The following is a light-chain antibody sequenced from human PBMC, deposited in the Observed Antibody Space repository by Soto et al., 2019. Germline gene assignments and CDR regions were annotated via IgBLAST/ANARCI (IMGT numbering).Light chain of an antibody. Sequence: DIQMTQSPSTLSASVGDRVTITCRAGQTISTWVAWYQQKPGKAPKILIYKASSLQSGVPSRFSGSGSGTDFTLTISSLQPDDFATYYCQQYSTCPWTFGQGTKLDIK. CDR3: QQYSTCPWT. J-gene: IGKJ2*01. CDR2: KAS. V-gene: IGKV1-5*03. CDR1: QTISTW.